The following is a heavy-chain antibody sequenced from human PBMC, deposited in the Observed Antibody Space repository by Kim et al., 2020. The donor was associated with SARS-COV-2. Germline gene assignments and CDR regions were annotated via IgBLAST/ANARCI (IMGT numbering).Heavy chain of an antibody. V-gene: IGHV3-7*03. CDR3: ARSYSLAFDD. CDR1: GFTFSWYW. CDR2: IKEDGSEK. J-gene: IGHJ4*02. D-gene: IGHD1-26*01. Sequence: GGSLRLSCAASGFTFSWYWMTWVRQAPGKGLEWVANIKEDGSEKHYVDSVKGRFTISRDNAKNSLFLQMNSLRAEDTAVYYCARSYSLAFDDWGQGTLVT.